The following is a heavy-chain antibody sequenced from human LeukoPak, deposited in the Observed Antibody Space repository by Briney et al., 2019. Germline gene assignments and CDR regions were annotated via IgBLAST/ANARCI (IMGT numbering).Heavy chain of an antibody. D-gene: IGHD5-12*01. Sequence: SQTLSLTCAISGDSVSSNSAAWNWIRQSPSRGLEWLGRTYYRSKWYNDYAVSVKSRITINPDTSKNQFSLQLNSVAPEDTAVYYCARGVATGGKNWFDPWGQGALVTVSS. CDR1: GDSVSSNSAA. J-gene: IGHJ5*02. CDR2: TYYRSKWYN. V-gene: IGHV6-1*01. CDR3: ARGVATGGKNWFDP.